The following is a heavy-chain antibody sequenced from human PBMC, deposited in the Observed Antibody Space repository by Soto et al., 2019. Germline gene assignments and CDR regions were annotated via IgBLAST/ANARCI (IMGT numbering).Heavy chain of an antibody. CDR1: GYTFTDYY. CDR2: INPNGGTT. Sequence: QVQLVQYGAEVKTPGASVKVSCKASGYTFTDYYIHWVRQAPGQGLEWVGKINPNGGTTTYAQKFQGRVSVTGDTSTSTVYMELNSLRSGDTAFYYCARDLANTGWSYYWGQGTLVSVSS. J-gene: IGHJ4*02. D-gene: IGHD6-19*01. V-gene: IGHV1-46*03. CDR3: ARDLANTGWSYY.